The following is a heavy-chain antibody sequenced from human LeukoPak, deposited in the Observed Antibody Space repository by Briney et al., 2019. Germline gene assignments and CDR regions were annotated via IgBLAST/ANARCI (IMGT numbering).Heavy chain of an antibody. D-gene: IGHD4-17*01. J-gene: IGHJ3*02. CDR2: IYYSGST. CDR1: GGSISSSSYY. CDR3: ARPSGAVDAFDI. V-gene: IGHV4-39*01. Sequence: SETLSLTCTVSGGSISSSSYYWGWIRQPPGKGLEWIGSIYYSGSTYYNPSLKSRVTISVDTSKNQFSLKLSSVTAADTAVYYCARPSGAVDAFDIWGQGTMVTVSS.